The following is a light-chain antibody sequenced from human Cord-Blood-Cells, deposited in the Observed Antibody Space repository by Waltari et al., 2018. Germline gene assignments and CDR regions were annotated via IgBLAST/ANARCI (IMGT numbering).Light chain of an antibody. V-gene: IGKV1-39*01. CDR1: QSISSY. CDR2: AAS. Sequence: DIQMTQSPSSLSASVGDRVTITCRASQSISSYLNWYQQKPGKAPKLQIYAASSLQSGVPSRFSGIGSGTDFTLTISSLQPEDFATYYCQQSYSTPVTFGGGTKVEIK. J-gene: IGKJ4*01. CDR3: QQSYSTPVT.